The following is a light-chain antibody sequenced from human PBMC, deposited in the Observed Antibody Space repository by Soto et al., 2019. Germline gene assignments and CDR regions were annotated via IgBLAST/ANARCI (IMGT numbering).Light chain of an antibody. J-gene: IGKJ4*01. CDR3: QQLNSYPFT. Sequence: DIQLTQSPSFLSASVGDRVTITCRASQGISSYLAWYQQKPGKAPKLLIYAASTLQSGVPSRFSGSGSGTEFTLTISSLQPEDFETYYCQQLNSYPFTLGGGTKVDI. CDR1: QGISSY. V-gene: IGKV1-9*01. CDR2: AAS.